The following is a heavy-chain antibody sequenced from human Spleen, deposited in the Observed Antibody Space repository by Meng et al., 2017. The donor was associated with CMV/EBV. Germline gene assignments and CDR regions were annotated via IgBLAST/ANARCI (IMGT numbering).Heavy chain of an antibody. CDR3: ARRGPSYCGVDCLAWFDP. J-gene: IGHJ5*02. D-gene: IGHD2-21*01. CDR1: GYTFTSYG. CDR2: IRVYNGDT. V-gene: IGHV1-18*01. Sequence: ASVKVSCKASGYTFTSYGINWVPQAPGQGLEWMGWIRVYNGDTKYAQKFQDRFTMTTDTSTSTAYMELRSLRSDDTAVYYCARRGPSYCGVDCLAWFDPWGQGTLVTVSS.